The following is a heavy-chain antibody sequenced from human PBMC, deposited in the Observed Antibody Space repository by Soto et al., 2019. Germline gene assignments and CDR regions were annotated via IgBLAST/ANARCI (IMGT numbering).Heavy chain of an antibody. Sequence: EVQLVESGGGLVKPGGSLRLSCAASGITFSSYSMNWVRQAPGKGLEWVSSISSSSSYIYYADSVKGRFTISRDNAKNSLYLEMSSLRAEDTAVYYCARDNRNTYCGRDCYFYFDYWGQGTLVTVSS. CDR2: ISSSSSYI. CDR3: ARDNRNTYCGRDCYFYFDY. J-gene: IGHJ4*02. CDR1: GITFSSYS. D-gene: IGHD2-21*01. V-gene: IGHV3-21*01.